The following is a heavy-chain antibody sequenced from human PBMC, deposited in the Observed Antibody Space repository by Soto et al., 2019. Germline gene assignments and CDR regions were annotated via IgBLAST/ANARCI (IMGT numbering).Heavy chain of an antibody. CDR1: GGSFSGYY. CDR2: INHSGST. J-gene: IGHJ4*02. CDR3: ARGPKYYYDPFDY. Sequence: PSETLSLTCAVYGGSFSGYYWSWIRQPPGKGLEWIGEINHSGSTNYNPSLKSRVTISVDTSKNQFSLKLSSVTAADTAVYYCARGPKYYYDPFDYWGQGTLVTVSS. D-gene: IGHD3-22*01. V-gene: IGHV4-34*01.